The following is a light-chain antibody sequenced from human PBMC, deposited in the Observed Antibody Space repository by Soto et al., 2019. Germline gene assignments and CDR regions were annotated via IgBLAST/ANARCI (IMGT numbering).Light chain of an antibody. CDR1: QSVSND. CDR3: QQRSNWPT. Sequence: EMVLPQSLGTLSLSPGARATLSCRASQSVSNDYVAWVQQKPGQAPRLLIYDASNRATGIPARFSGSGSGTDFTLTISSLEPEDFAVYYCQQRSNWPTFGQGTRLEIK. J-gene: IGKJ5*01. V-gene: IGKV3-11*01. CDR2: DAS.